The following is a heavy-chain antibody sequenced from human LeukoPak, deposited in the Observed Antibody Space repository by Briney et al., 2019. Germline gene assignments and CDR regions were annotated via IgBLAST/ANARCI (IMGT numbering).Heavy chain of an antibody. D-gene: IGHD4-23*01. Sequence: QPGGSLGLSCAASGFTFSSYAMSWVRQAPGKGLEWVSAISGSGGSTYYADSVKGRFTISRDNSKNTLYLQMNSLRAEDTAVYYCAKDPDPNYGGNSWGQGTLVTVSS. CDR3: AKDPDPNYGGNS. J-gene: IGHJ4*02. CDR1: GFTFSSYA. V-gene: IGHV3-23*01. CDR2: ISGSGGST.